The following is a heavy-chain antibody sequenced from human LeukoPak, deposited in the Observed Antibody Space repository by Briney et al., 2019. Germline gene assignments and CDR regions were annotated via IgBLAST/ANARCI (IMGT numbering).Heavy chain of an antibody. Sequence: GASVKVSCKVSGYTLTELSMHWVRQAPGKGLEWMGGFDPEDGETIYAQKFQGRVTMTEDTSTDTAYTELSSLRSEDMAVYYCATDLDGDAFDIWGQGTMVTVSS. V-gene: IGHV1-24*01. CDR2: FDPEDGET. J-gene: IGHJ3*02. D-gene: IGHD3/OR15-3a*01. CDR3: ATDLDGDAFDI. CDR1: GYTLTELS.